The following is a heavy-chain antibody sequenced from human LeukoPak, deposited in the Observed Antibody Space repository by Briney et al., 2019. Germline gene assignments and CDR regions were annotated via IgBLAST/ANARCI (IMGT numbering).Heavy chain of an antibody. CDR3: ARAEVYCSGSTCYLY. D-gene: IGHD2-15*01. J-gene: IGHJ4*02. CDR2: INTNTGNP. CDR1: GYSFTGHY. V-gene: IGHV7-4-1*02. Sequence: GASVKVSCKASGYSFTGHYIHWVRQAPGQGLEWMGWINTNTGNPTYAQGFTGRFVFSLDTSVTTAYLQISSLKAEDTAVYYCARAEVYCSGSTCYLYWGQGTLVTVSS.